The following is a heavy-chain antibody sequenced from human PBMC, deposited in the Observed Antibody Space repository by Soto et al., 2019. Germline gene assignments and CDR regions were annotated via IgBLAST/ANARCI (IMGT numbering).Heavy chain of an antibody. J-gene: IGHJ1*01. D-gene: IGHD2-21*01. CDR2: IDWNDDK. CDR1: GFSLSADGMC. CDR3: ARVWWFGEKEYFQN. Sequence: SGPTLVNPTQTLTLTCTISGFSLSADGMCVSWIRQPPGKALEWLARIDWNDDKYYSTSLKTRLTISKDTSKNQAVLTMTKLDPADTATYYCARVWWFGEKEYFQNWGQGTLVTVSS. V-gene: IGHV2-70*11.